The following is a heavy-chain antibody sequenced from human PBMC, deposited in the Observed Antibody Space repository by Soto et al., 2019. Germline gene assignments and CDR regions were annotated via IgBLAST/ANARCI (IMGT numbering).Heavy chain of an antibody. V-gene: IGHV3-30*18. CDR1: GFTFSSYG. CDR3: AKDRLFRLLYFDWSLSTAFDY. CDR2: ISYAGSNK. Sequence: QVQLVESGGGVVQPGRSLRLSCAASGFTFSSYGMHWVRQAPGKGLEWVAVISYAGSNKYYADSVKGRFTISRDSSKNTLYLQMNSLRAEDTAMYYCAKDRLFRLLYFDWSLSTAFDYWGQGTLVTVSS. D-gene: IGHD3-9*01. J-gene: IGHJ4*02.